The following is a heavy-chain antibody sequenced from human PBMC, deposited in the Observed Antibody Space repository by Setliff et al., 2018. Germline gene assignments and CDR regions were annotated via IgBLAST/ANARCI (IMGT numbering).Heavy chain of an antibody. Sequence: PSETLSLTCAVSGFSIISNYYWAWIRQPPGKGLEWIGSVLHSGRTPYNPSLKSRVTISADTSKNQFSLKLPSVTAADTAVYYCARLDTNTYATFDYWVQGTLVTVSS. CDR3: ARLDTNTYATFDY. CDR1: GFSIISNYY. V-gene: IGHV4-38-2*01. CDR2: VLHSGRT. D-gene: IGHD5-18*01. J-gene: IGHJ4*02.